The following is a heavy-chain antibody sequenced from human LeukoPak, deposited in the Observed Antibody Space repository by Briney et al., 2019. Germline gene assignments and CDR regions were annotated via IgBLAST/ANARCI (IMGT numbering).Heavy chain of an antibody. CDR1: GYTFTTYD. Sequence: GASVKVSCKASGYTFTTYDINWVRKATGQGLEWMGWMNPNSGNTGYAQEFQGRVTITTDESTSTAYMELSSLRSEDTAVYYCARPHAAYGSSSWSPFDYWGQGTLVTVSS. CDR2: MNPNSGNT. D-gene: IGHD6-13*01. CDR3: ARPHAAYGSSSWSPFDY. V-gene: IGHV1-8*03. J-gene: IGHJ4*02.